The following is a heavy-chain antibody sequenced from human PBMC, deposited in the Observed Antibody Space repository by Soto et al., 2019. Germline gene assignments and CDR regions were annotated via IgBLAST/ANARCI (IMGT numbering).Heavy chain of an antibody. Sequence: QVQLQESGPGLVKPSATLSLTCTVSGGSISSYYWSWIRQPPGKGLEWIGYIYYSGSTNYNPSLKSRVTISVDTSKNQCSLKLSSVTAADTAVYYCARRDIWTGPDDAFDIWGQGTMVTVSS. CDR2: IYYSGST. CDR1: GGSISSYY. CDR3: ARRDIWTGPDDAFDI. J-gene: IGHJ3*02. D-gene: IGHD3-9*01. V-gene: IGHV4-59*08.